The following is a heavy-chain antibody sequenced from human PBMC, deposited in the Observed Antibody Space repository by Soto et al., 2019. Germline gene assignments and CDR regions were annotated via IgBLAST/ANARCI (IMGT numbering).Heavy chain of an antibody. Sequence: QLQLQESGPGLVKPSETLSLTCTVSGGSISSSSYYWGWIRQPPGKGLEWIGSIYYSGSTYYNPSLKSRVTISVDTSKNQFSLKLSSVTAADTAVYYCARHPFHEQRWYPNWFDPWGQGTLVTVSS. CDR2: IYYSGST. CDR1: GGSISSSSYY. D-gene: IGHD2-15*01. CDR3: ARHPFHEQRWYPNWFDP. J-gene: IGHJ5*02. V-gene: IGHV4-39*01.